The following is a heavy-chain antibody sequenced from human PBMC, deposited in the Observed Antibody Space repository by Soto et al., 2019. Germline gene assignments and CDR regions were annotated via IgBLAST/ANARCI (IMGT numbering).Heavy chain of an antibody. CDR2: ISGSGGST. J-gene: IGHJ4*02. V-gene: IGHV3-23*01. CDR1: GFIFNNYA. CDR3: AKDREGSTWERIFPFDD. D-gene: IGHD2-15*01. Sequence: EVQLLESGGGLVQPGGSLRLSCAPSGFIFNNYAMSWVRQAPGKGLEWVSAISGSGGSTYYADSVKGRFTISRDNSKNTLYLQMNSLRAEDTAVYYCAKDREGSTWERIFPFDDWGQGTLVTVSS.